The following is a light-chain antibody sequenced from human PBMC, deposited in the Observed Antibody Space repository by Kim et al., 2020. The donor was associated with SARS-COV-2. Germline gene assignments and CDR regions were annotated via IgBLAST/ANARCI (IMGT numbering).Light chain of an antibody. CDR3: QQSYNMPRT. CDR2: AAS. Sequence: VSVGDRVTITCRASQNIGNYLNWYQQKEGKAPNLLIYAASILQSGVPPRISGSGSGTDFTLTINSLQPEDFATYYCQQSYNMPRTFGQGTKVDIK. V-gene: IGKV1-39*01. CDR1: QNIGNY. J-gene: IGKJ1*01.